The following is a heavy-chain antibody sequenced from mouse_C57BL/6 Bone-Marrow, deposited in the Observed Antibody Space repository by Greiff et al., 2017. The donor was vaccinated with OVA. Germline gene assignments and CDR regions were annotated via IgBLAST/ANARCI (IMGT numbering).Heavy chain of an antibody. CDR3: TTKGWLLHAMDD. J-gene: IGHJ4*01. CDR1: GFNIKDDY. CDR2: IDPENGDT. Sequence: DVQLQESGAELVRPGASVKLSCTASGFNIKDDYMHWVKQRPEQGLEWIGWIDPENGDTEYASKFQGKATITADTSSNTAYLQLSSLTSEDTAVYYCTTKGWLLHAMDDWGQGTSVTVSS. V-gene: IGHV14-4*01. D-gene: IGHD2-3*01.